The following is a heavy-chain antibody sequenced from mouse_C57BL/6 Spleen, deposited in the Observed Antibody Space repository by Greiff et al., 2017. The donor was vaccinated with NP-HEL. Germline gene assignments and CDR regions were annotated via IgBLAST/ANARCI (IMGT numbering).Heavy chain of an antibody. CDR1: GYAFSSSW. V-gene: IGHV1-82*01. Sequence: QVQLQQSGPELVKPGASVKISCKASGYAFSSSWMNWVKQRPGKGLEWIGRLYPGDGDTNYNGKFKGKATLTADKSSSPAYMQLSSLTSEDSAVYFCARSITTLFDYWGQGTTLTVSS. CDR2: LYPGDGDT. CDR3: ARSITTLFDY. D-gene: IGHD2-4*01. J-gene: IGHJ2*01.